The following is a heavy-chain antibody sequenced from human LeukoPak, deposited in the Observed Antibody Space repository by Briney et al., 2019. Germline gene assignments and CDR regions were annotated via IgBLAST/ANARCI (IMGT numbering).Heavy chain of an antibody. CDR1: GGSFSGYY. Sequence: SETLSLTRAVYGGSFSGYYWSWIRQPPGKGLEWIGEINHSGSTNYNPSLKSRVTISVDTSKNQFSLKLSSVTAADTAVYYCARGQSGTAIPRAGRYFDLWGRGTLVTVSS. CDR2: INHSGST. CDR3: ARGQSGTAIPRAGRYFDL. J-gene: IGHJ2*01. V-gene: IGHV4-34*01. D-gene: IGHD5-18*01.